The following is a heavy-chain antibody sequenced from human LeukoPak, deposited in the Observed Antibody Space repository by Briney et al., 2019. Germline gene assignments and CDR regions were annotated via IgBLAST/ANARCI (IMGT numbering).Heavy chain of an antibody. CDR3: AKGGLNWNYYYY. J-gene: IGHJ4*02. D-gene: IGHD1-1*01. Sequence: GGSLRLSCAASGFTFGSYAMSWVRQAPGKGLEWVSAISGSGGSTYYADSVKGRFTISRDNSKNTLYLQMNSLRAEDTAVYYCAKGGLNWNYYYYWGQGTLVTVSS. CDR2: ISGSGGST. V-gene: IGHV3-23*01. CDR1: GFTFGSYA.